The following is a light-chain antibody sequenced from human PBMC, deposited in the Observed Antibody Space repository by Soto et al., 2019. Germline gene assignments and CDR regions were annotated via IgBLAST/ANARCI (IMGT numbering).Light chain of an antibody. V-gene: IGKV3-11*01. Sequence: EIVLIQSPATLSLSPGERANLSCRASQSVGSYLAWYQHKPGQAPRLLISDASNRATGIPARFSGSGSETDFTLTISSLEPEDSAVYYCQQRSNWPSLTFGGGTKVDIK. CDR2: DAS. CDR1: QSVGSY. J-gene: IGKJ4*01. CDR3: QQRSNWPSLT.